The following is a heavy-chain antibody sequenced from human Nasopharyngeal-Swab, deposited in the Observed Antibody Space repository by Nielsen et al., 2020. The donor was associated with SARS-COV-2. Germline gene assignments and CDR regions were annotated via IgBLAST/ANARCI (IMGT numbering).Heavy chain of an antibody. D-gene: IGHD6-19*01. J-gene: IGHJ4*02. V-gene: IGHV4-38-2*02. CDR1: GYSISSGDY. CDR2: IYHRGST. CDR3: ARDDSSGWFPFDY. Sequence: SETLSLTCTVSGYSISSGDYWGWIRQPPGKGLEWIGSIYHRGSTYYNPCLKSRVTISVDTSKNQFSLKLSSVTAADTAVYYCARDDSSGWFPFDYWGQGTLVTVSS.